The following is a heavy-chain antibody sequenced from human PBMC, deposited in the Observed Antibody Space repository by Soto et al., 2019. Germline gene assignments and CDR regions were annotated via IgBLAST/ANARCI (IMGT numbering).Heavy chain of an antibody. CDR1: GFTFSSYS. D-gene: IGHD2-2*01. J-gene: IGHJ4*02. CDR3: ARDTDLCSTSCYGGTDY. CDR2: ISSSSSYI. V-gene: IGHV3-21*01. Sequence: GGSLRLSCAASGFTFSSYSMNWVHQAPGKGLEWVSSISSSSSYIYYADSVKGRFTISRDNAKNSLYLQMNSLRAEDTAVYYCARDTDLCSTSCYGGTDYWGQGTLVTVSS.